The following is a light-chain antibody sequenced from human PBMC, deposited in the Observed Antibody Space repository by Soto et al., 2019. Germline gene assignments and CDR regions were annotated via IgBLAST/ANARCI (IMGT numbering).Light chain of an antibody. J-gene: IGKJ4*01. CDR3: QQYNSWPPLT. V-gene: IGKV3-15*01. Sequence: EIVMTQSSATLSVSPGERATLSCRASQSVSSNLAWYQQKPGQAPRLLIYGASTRATGIPARFSGSGSGTEFTLTISSLQSEDFAVYYCQQYNSWPPLTFGGGTKVDIK. CDR2: GAS. CDR1: QSVSSN.